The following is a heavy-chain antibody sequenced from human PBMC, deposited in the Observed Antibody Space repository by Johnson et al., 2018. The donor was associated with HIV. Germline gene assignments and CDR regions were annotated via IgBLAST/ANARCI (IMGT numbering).Heavy chain of an antibody. CDR2: ISYDGSYK. CDR1: GFTFSSYA. J-gene: IGHJ3*02. D-gene: IGHD3-22*01. Sequence: QVLLLESGGGVVQPGRSLRLSCAASGFTFSSYAMHWVRQAPGKGLEWVAVISYDGSYKYYADSVKGRFTISRDNSKNTLYLQMNSLSAEDTAVYYCAREGITMIVVVIKGAFDICGQGTMVTVSS. CDR3: AREGITMIVVVIKGAFDI. V-gene: IGHV3-30-3*01.